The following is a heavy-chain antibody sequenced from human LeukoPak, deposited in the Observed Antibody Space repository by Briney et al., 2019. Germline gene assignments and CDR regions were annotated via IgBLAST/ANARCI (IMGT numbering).Heavy chain of an antibody. CDR3: ARAHIVGANTFDY. D-gene: IGHD1-26*01. CDR1: GGSISSYY. CDR2: INHSGST. Sequence: MPSETLSLTCTVSGGSISSYYWSWIRQPPGKGLEWIGEINHSGSTNYNPSLKSRVTISVDTSKNQLSLKLSSVTAADTAVYYCARAHIVGANTFDYWGQGTLVTVSS. J-gene: IGHJ4*02. V-gene: IGHV4-34*01.